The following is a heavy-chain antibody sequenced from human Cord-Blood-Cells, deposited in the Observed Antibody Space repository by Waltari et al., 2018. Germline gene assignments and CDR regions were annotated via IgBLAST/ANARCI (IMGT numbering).Heavy chain of an antibody. Sequence: QVQLVQSGAAVKKPGSSVKVSCQHSGGTFSSYPISWVRQAPAQGLEWMGGIIPIFGTANYAQKFQGRVTITADESTSTAYMELSSLRSEDTAVYYCARSMAATKNYYYGMDVWGQGTTVTVSS. V-gene: IGHV1-69*01. CDR3: ARSMAATKNYYYGMDV. CDR2: IIPIFGTA. D-gene: IGHD1-26*01. J-gene: IGHJ6*02. CDR1: GGTFSSYP.